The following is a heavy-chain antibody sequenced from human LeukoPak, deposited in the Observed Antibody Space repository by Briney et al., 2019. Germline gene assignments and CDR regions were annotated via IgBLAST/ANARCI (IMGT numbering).Heavy chain of an antibody. J-gene: IGHJ4*02. CDR2: ISSSGSTI. CDR3: ARDDRDWNDVNFDY. V-gene: IGHV3-48*03. CDR1: GFAFSSYE. Sequence: GGSLRLSCAAYGFAFSSYEMNWVRQAPGKGLEWVSYISSSGSTIYYADSVKGRFTISRDNAKNSLYLQMNSLRAEDTAVYYCARDDRDWNDVNFDYWGQGTLVTVSS. D-gene: IGHD1-1*01.